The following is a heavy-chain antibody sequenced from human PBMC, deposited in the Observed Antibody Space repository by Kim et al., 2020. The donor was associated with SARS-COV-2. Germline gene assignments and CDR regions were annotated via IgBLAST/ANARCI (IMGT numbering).Heavy chain of an antibody. CDR3: AKDLVYAYYGMDV. J-gene: IGHJ6*02. Sequence: GGSLRLSCAASGFTFSSYGMHWVRQAPGKGLEWVAVISYDGSNKYYADSVKGRFTISRDNSKNTLYLQMNSLRAEDTAVYYCAKDLVYAYYGMDVWGQGTTVTVSS. D-gene: IGHD2-8*01. CDR2: ISYDGSNK. CDR1: GFTFSSYG. V-gene: IGHV3-30*18.